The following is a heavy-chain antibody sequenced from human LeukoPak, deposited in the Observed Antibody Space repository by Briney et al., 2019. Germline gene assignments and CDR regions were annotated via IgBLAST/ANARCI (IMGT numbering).Heavy chain of an antibody. CDR3: ARETYNNGFDAFDI. Sequence: PSETLSLTCAVYGGSFSGYFWTWIRQPPGKGLEWIGEINHSGSTNYNPFLKSRVTISVDTSKNQFSLKLSVVTAADTAVYYCARETYNNGFDAFDIWGQGTKVTVSS. CDR1: GGSFSGYF. V-gene: IGHV4-34*01. D-gene: IGHD6-19*01. J-gene: IGHJ3*02. CDR2: INHSGST.